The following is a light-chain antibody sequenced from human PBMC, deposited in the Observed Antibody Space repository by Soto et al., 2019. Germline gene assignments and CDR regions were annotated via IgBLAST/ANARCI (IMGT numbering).Light chain of an antibody. Sequence: QSALTQPASVSGSPGQSITISCTGTSSDVGGYNYVSWYQQHPGKAPKLMIYDVSNRPSGVSNRFSGAKSGNTASLTISGLQAEDDADYCCSSYTSSTTLYVFGTGTKRTLL. V-gene: IGLV2-14*01. J-gene: IGLJ1*01. CDR3: SSYTSSTTLYV. CDR2: DVS. CDR1: SSDVGGYNY.